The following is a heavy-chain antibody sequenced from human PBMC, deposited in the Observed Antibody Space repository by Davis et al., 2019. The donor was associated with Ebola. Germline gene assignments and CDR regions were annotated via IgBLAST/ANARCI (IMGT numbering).Heavy chain of an antibody. J-gene: IGHJ5*02. CDR3: ARGRGWLRCIDP. V-gene: IGHV4-34*01. D-gene: IGHD5-12*01. CDR2: INHSGST. Sequence: GSLRLSCAVYGGSFSGYYWSWIRQPPGKGLEWIGEINHSGSTNYNPSPKSRVTISVDTSKNQFSLKLSSVTAADTAVYYCARGRGWLRCIDPWGQGTLVTVSS. CDR1: GGSFSGYY.